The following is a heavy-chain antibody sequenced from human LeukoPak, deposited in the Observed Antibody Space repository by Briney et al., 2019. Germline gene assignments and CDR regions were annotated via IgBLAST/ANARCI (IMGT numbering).Heavy chain of an antibody. Sequence: GGSLRLSCAASGFTFSSYWMHWVRQAPGEGLVWVSRINSDGSSTSYADSVKGRFTISRDNAKNTLYLQMNSLRAEDTAVYYCAREFDYYDSSGYVDYWGQGTLVTVSS. CDR2: INSDGSST. V-gene: IGHV3-74*01. D-gene: IGHD3-22*01. CDR3: AREFDYYDSSGYVDY. CDR1: GFTFSSYW. J-gene: IGHJ4*02.